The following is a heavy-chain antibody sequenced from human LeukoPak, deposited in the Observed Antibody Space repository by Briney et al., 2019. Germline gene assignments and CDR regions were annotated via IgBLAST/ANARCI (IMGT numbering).Heavy chain of an antibody. D-gene: IGHD3-22*01. J-gene: IGHJ4*02. Sequence: SETLSLTCTVSGDSINTNLWNWIRQPPGRGLEWIGYIYYSGSTNYNPPLKSRVAISIDTSKNQFSLKLSSVTPADTAVYYCARGYYYDSSGYWDYWGQGTLVTVSS. CDR2: IYYSGST. CDR3: ARGYYYDSSGYWDY. V-gene: IGHV4-59*01. CDR1: GDSINTNL.